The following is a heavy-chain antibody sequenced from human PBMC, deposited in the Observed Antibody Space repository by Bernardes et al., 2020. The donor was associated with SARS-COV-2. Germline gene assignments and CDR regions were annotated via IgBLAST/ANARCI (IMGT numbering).Heavy chain of an antibody. J-gene: IGHJ4*02. V-gene: IGHV1-18*01. Sequence: ASVKVSCKASGYTFTSYGISWVRQAPGQGLEWMGWISAYNGNTNYAQKLQGRVTMTTDTSTSTAYMELRSLRSEDTAVYYCARAQPIPVTGIAYDLFRRTSVGYFDYWGQGTLVTVSS. CDR3: ARAQPIPVTGIAYDLFRRTSVGYFDY. CDR1: GYTFTSYG. D-gene: IGHD3-16*01. CDR2: ISAYNGNT.